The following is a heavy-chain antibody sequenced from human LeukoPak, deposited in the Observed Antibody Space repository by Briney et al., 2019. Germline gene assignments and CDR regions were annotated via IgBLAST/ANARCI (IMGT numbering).Heavy chain of an antibody. Sequence: SETLSLTCTVSGGSISSYYWSWIRQPPGKGLEWIGYINYSGSTNYNPPLKSRVTMSVDTSKNQFSLKLSSVTAADTAVYYCARLGRGATVDYWGQGTLVTVSS. J-gene: IGHJ4*02. CDR2: INYSGST. V-gene: IGHV4-59*12. CDR1: GGSISSYY. D-gene: IGHD5-12*01. CDR3: ARLGRGATVDY.